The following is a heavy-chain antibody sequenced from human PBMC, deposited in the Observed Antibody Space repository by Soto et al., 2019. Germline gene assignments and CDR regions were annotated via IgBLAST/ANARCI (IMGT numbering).Heavy chain of an antibody. CDR3: AKAEKISAVAGYLDN. CDR1: EFTFSNYA. V-gene: IGHV3-23*01. Sequence: EVQLLESGGGLVQPGGSLSLSCEASEFTFSNYAMTWVRQAPGKGLEWVSSVSGSGSITYYAESVKVRFAISRDNSKNTLFLQMNSLRAEDTAIYYCAKAEKISAVAGYLDNWGQGTLVTVSS. J-gene: IGHJ4*02. CDR2: VSGSGSIT. D-gene: IGHD6-19*01.